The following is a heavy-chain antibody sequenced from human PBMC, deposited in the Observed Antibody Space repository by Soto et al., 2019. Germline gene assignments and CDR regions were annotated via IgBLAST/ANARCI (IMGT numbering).Heavy chain of an antibody. D-gene: IGHD3-10*01. CDR1: GGTFSSYA. J-gene: IGHJ6*01. CDR2: IIPIFGTA. V-gene: IGHV1-69*13. CDR3: ARGTRGFYLVRGVIPVHPGYFGLGG. Sequence: GASVKVSCKASGGTFSSYAISWVRQAPGQGLEWMGGIIPIFGTANYAQKFQGRVTITADESTSTAYMELSSLRSEDTAVYYCARGTRGFYLVRGVIPVHPGYFGLGGWGQGTTVHVPS.